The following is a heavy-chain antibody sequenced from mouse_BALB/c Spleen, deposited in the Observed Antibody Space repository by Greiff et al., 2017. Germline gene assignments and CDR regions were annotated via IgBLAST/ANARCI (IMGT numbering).Heavy chain of an antibody. Sequence: EVKLVESGGGLVQPGGSRKLSCAASGFSFSSFGMHWVRQAPEKGLEWVAYISSGSSTIYYADTVKGRFTISRDNPKNTLFLQMTSLRSEDTAMYYCARSVYDYGFDYWGQGTTRTVAA. CDR1: GFSFSSFG. CDR3: ARSVYDYGFDY. V-gene: IGHV5-17*02. J-gene: IGHJ2*01. CDR2: ISSGSSTI. D-gene: IGHD2-4*01.